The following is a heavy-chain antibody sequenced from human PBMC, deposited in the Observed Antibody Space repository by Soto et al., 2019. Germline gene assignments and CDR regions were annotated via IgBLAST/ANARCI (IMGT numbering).Heavy chain of an antibody. V-gene: IGHV3-33*06. D-gene: IGHD4-17*01. CDR2: IWYDGSNK. J-gene: IGHJ2*01. Sequence: QVQLVESGGGVVQPGRSLRLSCAASGFTFSSYGMHWVRQAPGKGLEWVAVIWYDGSNKYYADSVKGRFTISRDNSKNTLYLQMNSLRAEDTAIYYCAKAPRGGDYGDWYFDLWGRGTLVTVSS. CDR1: GFTFSSYG. CDR3: AKAPRGGDYGDWYFDL.